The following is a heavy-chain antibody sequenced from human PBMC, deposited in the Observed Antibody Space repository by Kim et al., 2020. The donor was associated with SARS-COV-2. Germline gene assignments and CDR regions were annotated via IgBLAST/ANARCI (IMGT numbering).Heavy chain of an antibody. CDR1: GGIFSNYA. V-gene: IGHV1-69*06. Sequence: SVKVSCKASGGIFSNYAISWVRQAPGQGLEWMGGIIPIFGTANYAQTFQGRVTITADKSTSTAYMELSSLRSEDTAVYYCARGPEYYGSGSYPYWYFDLWGRGTLVTVSS. CDR3: ARGPEYYGSGSYPYWYFDL. D-gene: IGHD3-10*01. CDR2: IIPIFGTA. J-gene: IGHJ2*01.